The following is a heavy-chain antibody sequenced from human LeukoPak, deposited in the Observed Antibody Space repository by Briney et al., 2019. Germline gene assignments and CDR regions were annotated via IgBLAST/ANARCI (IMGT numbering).Heavy chain of an antibody. V-gene: IGHV4-34*01. Sequence: SETLSLTCAVYGGSFSGYYWSWIRQPPGKGLEWIGEINHSGSTNYNPSLKSRVTISVDTSKNQFSLKLSSVTAADTAVYYCARGRNGDYSGATSNFDYWGQGTLVTVSS. CDR3: ARGRNGDYSGATSNFDY. D-gene: IGHD4-17*01. CDR1: GGSFSGYY. J-gene: IGHJ4*02. CDR2: INHSGST.